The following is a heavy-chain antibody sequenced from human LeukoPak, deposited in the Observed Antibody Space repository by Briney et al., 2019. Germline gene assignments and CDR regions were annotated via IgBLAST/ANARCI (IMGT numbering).Heavy chain of an antibody. CDR2: INPNSGGT. J-gene: IGHJ6*02. D-gene: IGHD4/OR15-4a*01. CDR1: GYTFTGYY. CDR3: ARDLVRYYYYGMDV. V-gene: IGHV1-2*02. Sequence: ASVKVSCKASGYTFTGYYMHWVRQATGQGLEWMGWINPNSGGTNYAQKFQGRVTMTRDTSISTAYMELSRLRSDDTAVYYCARDLVRYYYYGMDVWGQGTTVTVSS.